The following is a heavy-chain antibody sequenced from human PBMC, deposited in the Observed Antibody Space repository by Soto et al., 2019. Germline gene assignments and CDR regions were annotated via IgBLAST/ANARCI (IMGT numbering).Heavy chain of an antibody. CDR1: GFTFTNYA. J-gene: IGHJ4*02. D-gene: IGHD1-26*01. CDR3: AKGASELLSGRNRQFDY. Sequence: EVQLLESGGGLVQAGGSLRLSCGVSGFTFTNYAMRWVRQAPGKGLEWVSIISGSGGRTDYADSVKGRFTISRDNSKKILYLQMNSLRAEDTAVYYCAKGASELLSGRNRQFDYWGQGTLVTVSS. V-gene: IGHV3-23*01. CDR2: ISGSGGRT.